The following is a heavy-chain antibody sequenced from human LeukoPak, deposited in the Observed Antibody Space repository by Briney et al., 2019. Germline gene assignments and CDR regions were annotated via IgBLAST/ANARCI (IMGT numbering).Heavy chain of an antibody. V-gene: IGHV1-24*01. CDR1: GYTLTELS. D-gene: IGHD4-17*01. CDR3: ASKPRGATVTTNLPIY. J-gene: IGHJ4*02. Sequence: ASVKVSCKVSGYTLTELSMHWVRQAPGKGLEWMRGFDPEDGETIYAQKFQGRVTMTEDTSTDTAYMELSSLRSEDTAVYYCASKPRGATVTTNLPIYWGQGTLVTVSS. CDR2: FDPEDGET.